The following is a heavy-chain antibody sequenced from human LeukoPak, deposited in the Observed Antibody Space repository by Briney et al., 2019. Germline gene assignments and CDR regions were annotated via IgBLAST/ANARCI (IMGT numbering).Heavy chain of an antibody. D-gene: IGHD5-24*01. V-gene: IGHV3-30-3*01. CDR3: ARGDGYSRGFDY. CDR1: GFTFSSYA. Sequence: GRSLRLSCAASGFTFSSYAMHWVRQAPGKGLEWVAVISYDGSNKYYADSVKGRFTISRDNSKNTLYLQMNSLRAEDTAVYYCARGDGYSRGFDYWGQGTLVTVSS. CDR2: ISYDGSNK. J-gene: IGHJ4*02.